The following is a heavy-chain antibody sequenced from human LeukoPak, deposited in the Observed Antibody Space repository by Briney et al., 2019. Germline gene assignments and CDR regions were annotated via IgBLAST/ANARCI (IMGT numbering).Heavy chain of an antibody. CDR1: GSYW. CDR2: INSDGSWT. J-gene: IGHJ4*02. D-gene: IGHD2/OR15-2a*01. CDR3: VSFYETY. Sequence: GGSLRLSCAAPGSYWMHWVRQAPGKGLVWVSHINSDGSWTSYADSVKGRFTISKDNAKNTVYLQMNNLRAEDTAVYYCVSFYETYWGRGTLVTVSS. V-gene: IGHV3-74*01.